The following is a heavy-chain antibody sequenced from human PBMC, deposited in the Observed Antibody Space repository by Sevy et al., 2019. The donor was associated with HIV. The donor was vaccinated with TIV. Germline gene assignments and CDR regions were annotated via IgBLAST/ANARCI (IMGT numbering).Heavy chain of an antibody. J-gene: IGHJ6*02. Sequence: GGSLRLSCAVSGFTFNTYNMNWVHQAPGKGLEWDSYISYTSTTIYYADSVRRRFTISRDNAKNTLYLQMNSLRDEDTAVYYCASSDATSRFGYYYFAMDFWGQGTSVTVSS. CDR1: GFTFNTYN. CDR3: ASSDATSRFGYYYFAMDF. D-gene: IGHD3-22*01. V-gene: IGHV3-48*02. CDR2: ISYTSTTI.